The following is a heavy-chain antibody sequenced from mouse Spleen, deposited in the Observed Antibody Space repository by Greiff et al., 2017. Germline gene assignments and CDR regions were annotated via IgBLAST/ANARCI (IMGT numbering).Heavy chain of an antibody. CDR2: IDPSDSYT. D-gene: IGHD2-1*01. CDR1: GYTFTSYW. Sequence: QVQLQQPGAELVKPGASVKLSCKASGYTFTSYWMQWVKQRPGQGLEWIGEIDPSDSYTNYNQKFKGKATLTVDTSSSTAYMQLSSLTSEDSAVYYCAREGYYGKKRYYFDYWGQGTTLTVSS. CDR3: AREGYYGKKRYYFDY. J-gene: IGHJ2*01. V-gene: IGHV1-50*01.